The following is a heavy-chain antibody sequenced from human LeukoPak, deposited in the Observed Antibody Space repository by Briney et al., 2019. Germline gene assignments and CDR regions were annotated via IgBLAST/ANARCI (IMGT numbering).Heavy chain of an antibody. D-gene: IGHD3-10*01. CDR1: GFTLSSYW. J-gene: IGHJ4*02. CDR2: IKQDGSEK. V-gene: IGHV3-7*01. CDR3: ARDPSLLWFGNEYYFDY. Sequence: PGGSLRLSCAASGFTLSSYWMSWVRQAPGKGLEWVANIKQDGSEKYYVDSVKGRFTISRDNAKNSLYLQMNSLRAEDTAVYYCARDPSLLWFGNEYYFDYWGQGTLVTVSS.